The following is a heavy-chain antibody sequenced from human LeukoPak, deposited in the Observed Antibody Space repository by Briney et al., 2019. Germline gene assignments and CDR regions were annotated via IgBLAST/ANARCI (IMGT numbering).Heavy chain of an antibody. CDR2: IKSKTDGGTT. J-gene: IGHJ4*02. V-gene: IGHV3-15*01. D-gene: IGHD3-22*01. CDR3: TTAETYYYDSSGYTQFDY. Sequence: GGSLRLSCAASGFTFSNAWMSWVRQAPGKGLEWVGRIKSKTDGGTTDYAAPVKGRFTISRDDSKNTLYLQMNSLKTEGTAVYYCTTAETYYYDSSGYTQFDYWGQGTLVTVSS. CDR1: GFTFSNAW.